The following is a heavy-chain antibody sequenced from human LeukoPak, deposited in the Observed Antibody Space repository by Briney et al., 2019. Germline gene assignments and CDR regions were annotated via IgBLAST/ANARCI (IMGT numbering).Heavy chain of an antibody. CDR3: AKKGYYDGSGYYMYYFDH. CDR1: GFTFSDYS. D-gene: IGHD3-22*01. Sequence: GGSLRLSCAASGFTFSDYSMNWVRQAPGKGLEWVAVISYDGNNKYYADSVKGRFTISRDNSKNTLYLQMNSLRAEDTAVYYCAKKGYYDGSGYYMYYFDHWGQGTLVTVSS. V-gene: IGHV3-30*18. CDR2: ISYDGNNK. J-gene: IGHJ4*02.